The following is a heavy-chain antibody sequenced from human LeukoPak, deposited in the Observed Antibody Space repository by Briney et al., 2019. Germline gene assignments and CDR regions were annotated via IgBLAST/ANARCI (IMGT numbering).Heavy chain of an antibody. CDR2: ISGSGGST. J-gene: IGHJ4*02. CDR3: AKENYDSSGYYFDY. Sequence: GGPLRLSCAASGFTFSSYAMSWVRQAPGEGLEWVSAISGSGGSTYYADSVKGRFTISRDNSKNTLYLQMNSLRAEDTAVYYCAKENYDSSGYYFDYWGQGTLVTVSS. D-gene: IGHD3-22*01. CDR1: GFTFSSYA. V-gene: IGHV3-23*01.